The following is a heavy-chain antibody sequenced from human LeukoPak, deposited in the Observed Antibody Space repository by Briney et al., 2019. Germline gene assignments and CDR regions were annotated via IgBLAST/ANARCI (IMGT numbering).Heavy chain of an antibody. D-gene: IGHD3-9*01. CDR2: ITGSGDTT. J-gene: IGHJ4*02. V-gene: IGHV3-23*01. Sequence: PGASLRLSCADSGFIFRNDAMSWVRQAPGKGLEWVSAITGSGDTTYYADSVKGRFTISRDNSKNTLYVEMNTLRAEDTAVYYCAKWGDYDILTGYYVSDFWGQGTLVTVSS. CDR1: GFIFRNDA. CDR3: AKWGDYDILTGYYVSDF.